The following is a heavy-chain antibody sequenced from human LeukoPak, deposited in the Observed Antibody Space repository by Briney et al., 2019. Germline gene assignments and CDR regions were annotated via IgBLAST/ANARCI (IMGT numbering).Heavy chain of an antibody. D-gene: IGHD1-26*01. CDR2: IYYSGSS. Sequence: PSETLSLTCTVSGGSISNYYCSWIRQSPGKGLEWIGYIYYSGSSNYNPSLESRVTISVDTSKNQFSLQLRSVTAADTAVYYCAKEDSGNYYDPGAFDIWGQGTMVTVSS. CDR1: GGSISNYY. J-gene: IGHJ3*02. V-gene: IGHV4-59*12. CDR3: AKEDSGNYYDPGAFDI.